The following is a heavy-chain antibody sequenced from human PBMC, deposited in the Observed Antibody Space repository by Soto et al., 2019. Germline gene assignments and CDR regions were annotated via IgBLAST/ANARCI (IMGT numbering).Heavy chain of an antibody. V-gene: IGHV4-4*02. CDR2: IYHSGST. Sequence: SETLSLTCAVSGGSISSSNWWSWVRQPPGKGLEWIGEIYHSGSTNYNPSLKSRVTISVDKSKNQFSLKLSSVTAADTAVYYCVKSPVTGYYYYGMDVWGQGTTVTVSS. CDR3: VKSPVTGYYYYGMDV. D-gene: IGHD5-18*01. CDR1: GGSISSSNW. J-gene: IGHJ6*02.